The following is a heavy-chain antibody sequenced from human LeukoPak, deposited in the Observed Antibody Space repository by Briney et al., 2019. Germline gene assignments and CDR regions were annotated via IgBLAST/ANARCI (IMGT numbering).Heavy chain of an antibody. Sequence: PGGSLRLSCAASGFTFSSTSMSWVRQAPGKGLEWVAVTVGGGDGTYYADSVKGRFTISRDNSKNMLYLQMNSLRAEDTAIYYCAQPQWELRGLTDHWGQGTPVTVSS. V-gene: IGHV3-23*01. CDR3: AQPQWELRGLTDH. D-gene: IGHD1-26*01. CDR1: GFTFSSTS. J-gene: IGHJ4*02. CDR2: TVGGGDGT.